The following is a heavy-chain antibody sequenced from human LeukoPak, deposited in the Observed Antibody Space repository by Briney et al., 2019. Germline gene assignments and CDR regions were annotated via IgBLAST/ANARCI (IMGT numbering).Heavy chain of an antibody. J-gene: IGHJ4*02. V-gene: IGHV3-23*01. D-gene: IGHD4-17*01. CDR2: FSASGDST. CDR1: GFTFSSYA. CDR3: ARSPYGDYYLDFDY. Sequence: GGSLRLSCAASGFTFSSYAMSWVRQAPGKGLEWVSGFSASGDSTYYADSVKGRFTISRDNSRNTLYLQMNSLRAEDAAVYYCARSPYGDYYLDFDYWGQGTLVTVSS.